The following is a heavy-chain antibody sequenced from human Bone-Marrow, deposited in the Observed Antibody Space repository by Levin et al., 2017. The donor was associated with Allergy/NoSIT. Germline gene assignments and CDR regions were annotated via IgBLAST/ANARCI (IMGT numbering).Heavy chain of an antibody. Sequence: GGSLRLSCAASGFTFRNDAMHWVRQAPGKGLEWVAVIPYDGRNQYYADSVKGRFTISRDNSKITLNLKMNSLRPEDTAVYYCARDGQCPQGDGFDIWGQGTMVTVSS. CDR3: ARDGQCPQGDGFDI. V-gene: IGHV3-30*04. D-gene: IGHD5/OR15-5a*01. CDR1: GFTFRNDA. CDR2: IPYDGRNQ. J-gene: IGHJ3*02.